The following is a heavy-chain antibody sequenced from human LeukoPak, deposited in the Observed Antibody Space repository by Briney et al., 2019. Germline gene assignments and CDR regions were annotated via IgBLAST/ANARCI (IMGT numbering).Heavy chain of an antibody. CDR3: ARGYSSSSSTPGY. CDR1: GFTFSSYE. CDR2: ISSSGSTI. V-gene: IGHV3-48*03. D-gene: IGHD6-6*01. Sequence: GGSLRLSCAASGFTFSSYEMNWVRQAPGKGLEWVSYISSSGSTIYYADSVKGRFTISRDKAKNSLYLQMNSLRAEDTAVYYCARGYSSSSSTPGYWGQGTLVTVSS. J-gene: IGHJ4*02.